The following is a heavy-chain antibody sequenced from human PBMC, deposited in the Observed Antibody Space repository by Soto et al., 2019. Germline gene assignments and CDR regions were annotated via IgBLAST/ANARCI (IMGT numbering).Heavy chain of an antibody. J-gene: IGHJ1*01. CDR3: ARSSVAGAGYFQH. D-gene: IGHD6-19*01. CDR1: GGSVSGGVYY. CDR2: IYYSGST. V-gene: IGHV4-31*03. Sequence: QVQLQESGPGLVKPSQTLSLTCTVSGGSVSGGVYYWNWIRQHPEKGLEWIGYIYYSGSTYYNPSPRSRVTISADTSKNQCSLKLSSVTVADTAVYYCARSSVAGAGYFQHWGQGTQVIVSS.